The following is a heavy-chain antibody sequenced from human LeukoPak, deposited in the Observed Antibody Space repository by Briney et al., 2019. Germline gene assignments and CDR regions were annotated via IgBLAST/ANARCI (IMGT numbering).Heavy chain of an antibody. Sequence: SETLSLTCTVSGGPISSGSYYWSWIRQPAGMGLEWIGRIYTSGSTNYNPSLKSRVTISVDTSKNQFSLKLSSVTAADTAVYYCARERVGILTGCDYWGQGTLVTVSS. CDR2: IYTSGST. CDR1: GGPISSGSYY. V-gene: IGHV4-61*02. D-gene: IGHD3-9*01. J-gene: IGHJ4*02. CDR3: ARERVGILTGCDY.